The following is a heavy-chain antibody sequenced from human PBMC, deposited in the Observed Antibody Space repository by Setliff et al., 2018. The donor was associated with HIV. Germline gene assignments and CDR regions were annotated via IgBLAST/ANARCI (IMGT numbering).Heavy chain of an antibody. D-gene: IGHD6-19*01. CDR3: ARGAIAVAGISYYYYGMDV. CDR2: INHSGST. V-gene: IGHV4-34*01. Sequence: SETLSLTCAVYGGSFSGYYWSWIRQPQGKGLEWVGEINHSGSTNYNPSLKSRVTISVDTSKNQFSLKLSSVTAADTAVYYCARGAIAVAGISYYYYGMDVWGQGTTVTVTS. J-gene: IGHJ6*02. CDR1: GGSFSGYY.